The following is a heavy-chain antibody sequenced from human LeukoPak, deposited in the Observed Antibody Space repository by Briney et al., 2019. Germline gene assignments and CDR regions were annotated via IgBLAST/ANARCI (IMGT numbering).Heavy chain of an antibody. J-gene: IGHJ3*01. CDR2: IYTSGSS. Sequence: SETLSLTCSVSGGSISSDYWSWIRQPAGKGLEWIGRIYTSGSSNYNPSLKSRVSISVDTSENQFSLKLSSVTAADTAVYFCARGPMARHVFDCWGQGTMVIVSS. CDR3: ARGPMARHVFDC. D-gene: IGHD3-10*01. CDR1: GGSISSDY. V-gene: IGHV4-4*07.